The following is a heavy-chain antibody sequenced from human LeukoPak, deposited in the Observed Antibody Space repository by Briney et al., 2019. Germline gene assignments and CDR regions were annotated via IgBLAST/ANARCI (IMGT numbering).Heavy chain of an antibody. CDR1: GYTLSSFA. Sequence: GASVKVSCKASGYTLSSFAMHWVRQAPGQRLEWMGRINAANGNAGYSQKFQGRVIVTTDTSANTVYMELSSLRSEGTAVYYCARDGKHIAVPGVRYPMDVWGQGTAVTVSS. V-gene: IGHV1-3*01. CDR3: ARDGKHIAVPGVRYPMDV. J-gene: IGHJ6*02. D-gene: IGHD6-19*01. CDR2: INAANGNA.